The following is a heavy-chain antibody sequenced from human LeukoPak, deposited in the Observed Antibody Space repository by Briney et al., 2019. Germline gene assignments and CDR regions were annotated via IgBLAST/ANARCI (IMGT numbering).Heavy chain of an antibody. Sequence: ASVKASCKASGSIFTTYGIIWVRQAPGQGLEWMGWVSSYNGDTKYAQKFQDRVTMTRDLSTSTAYVELKDLTSDDTAVYFCANPPMAHFGTWGLGTLVTVSS. D-gene: IGHD5-24*01. CDR1: GSIFTTYG. CDR2: VSSYNGDT. V-gene: IGHV1-18*01. J-gene: IGHJ5*02. CDR3: ANPPMAHFGT.